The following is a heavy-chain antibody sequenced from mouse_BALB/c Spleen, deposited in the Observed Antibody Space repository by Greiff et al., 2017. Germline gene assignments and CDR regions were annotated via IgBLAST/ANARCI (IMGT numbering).Heavy chain of an antibody. CDR2: ISYDGSN. D-gene: IGHD1-1*01. Sequence: ESGPGLVKPSQSLSLTCSVTGYSITSGYYWNWIRQFPGNKLEWMGYISYDGSNNYNPSLKNRISITRDTSKNQFFLKLNSVTTEDTATYYCARGDYGSSSGMDYWGQGTSVTVSS. CDR3: ARGDYGSSSGMDY. J-gene: IGHJ4*01. V-gene: IGHV3-6*02. CDR1: GYSITSGYY.